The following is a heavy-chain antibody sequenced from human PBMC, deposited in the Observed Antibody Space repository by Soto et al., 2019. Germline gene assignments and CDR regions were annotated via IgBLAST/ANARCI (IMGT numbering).Heavy chain of an antibody. V-gene: IGHV3-66*01. Sequence: GGSLRLSCVASGFTVSSNYMSWVRQAPGKGLEWVSVIYSGGSTYYADSVKGRFTISRDNSKNTLYLQMNSLRAEDTAVYYCARVYDDAFDIWGQGTMVTVSS. D-gene: IGHD5-12*01. J-gene: IGHJ3*02. CDR2: IYSGGST. CDR3: ARVYDDAFDI. CDR1: GFTVSSNY.